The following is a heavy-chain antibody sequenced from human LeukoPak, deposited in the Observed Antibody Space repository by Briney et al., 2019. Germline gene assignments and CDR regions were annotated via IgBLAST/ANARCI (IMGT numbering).Heavy chain of an antibody. J-gene: IGHJ4*02. Sequence: GSLRLSRATRGFKLKRYRLKWVRQAPGKGLVWVSFISSTSSDLLYADSVKGRFTVSRDNGKNSLYLQMNSLRAGDTAVYYCARAAGHYFDYWGQGSLVTVSS. CDR3: ARAAGHYFDY. V-gene: IGHV3-21*06. D-gene: IGHD3-10*01. CDR2: ISSTSSDL. CDR1: GFKLKRYR.